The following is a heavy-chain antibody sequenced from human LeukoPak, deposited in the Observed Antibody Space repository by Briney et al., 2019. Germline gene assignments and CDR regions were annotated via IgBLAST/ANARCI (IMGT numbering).Heavy chain of an antibody. V-gene: IGHV3-21*01. CDR2: ISSSSSYI. J-gene: IGHJ4*02. D-gene: IGHD6-13*01. CDR1: GFTFSSYS. Sequence: GGSLRLSCAASGFTFSSYSMNWVRQAPGKGLEWVSSISSSSSYIYYADSVKGRFTISRDNAKNTLYLQMNSLRAEDTAVYYCARLGSSSWRFDYWGQGTLVTVSS. CDR3: ARLGSSSWRFDY.